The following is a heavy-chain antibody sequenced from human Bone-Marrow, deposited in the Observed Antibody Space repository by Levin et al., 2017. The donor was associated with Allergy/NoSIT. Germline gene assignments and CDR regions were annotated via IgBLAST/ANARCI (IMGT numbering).Heavy chain of an antibody. J-gene: IGHJ4*02. Sequence: PGGSLRLSCAASGFTFSSYWMSWVRQAPGKGLEWVANIKQDGSEKYYVDSVKGRFTISRDNAKNSLYLQMDSLRAEDTAVYYCARSLGYCGDDNCSPYWGQGTLVTVSS. V-gene: IGHV3-7*01. D-gene: IGHD2-15*01. CDR1: GFTFSSYW. CDR3: ARSLGYCGDDNCSPY. CDR2: IKQDGSEK.